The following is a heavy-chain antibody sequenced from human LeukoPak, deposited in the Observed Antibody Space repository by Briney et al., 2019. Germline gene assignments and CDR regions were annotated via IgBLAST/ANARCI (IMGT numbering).Heavy chain of an antibody. V-gene: IGHV3-7*03. J-gene: IGHJ4*02. CDR3: ARYYDILTGYSTFDY. CDR1: GLTFSSYW. D-gene: IGHD3-9*01. CDR2: IKKDGSEK. Sequence: GGSLRLSCAASGLTFSSYWMSWVRQAPGKGLEWVANIKKDGSEKYYVDSVKGRFTISRDNAKNSLYLQMNSLRAEDTAVYYCARYYDILTGYSTFDYWGQGTLVTVSS.